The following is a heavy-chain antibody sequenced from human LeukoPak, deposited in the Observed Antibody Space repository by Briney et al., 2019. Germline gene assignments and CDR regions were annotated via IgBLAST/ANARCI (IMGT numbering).Heavy chain of an antibody. V-gene: IGHV3-23*01. CDR1: GFTFNNYA. Sequence: PGGSLRLSCAVSGFTFNNYAMSWVRQAPGKGLEWVSAISGSDGSTYYADSVKGRFTISRDNSKNTLYLQMNSLRAEDTAVYYCAKGIAGYDAFDIWGQGTMVTVSS. J-gene: IGHJ3*02. CDR3: AKGIAGYDAFDI. CDR2: ISGSDGST. D-gene: IGHD6-13*01.